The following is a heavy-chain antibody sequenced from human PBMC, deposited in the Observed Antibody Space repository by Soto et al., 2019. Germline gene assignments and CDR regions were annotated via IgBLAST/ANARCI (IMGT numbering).Heavy chain of an antibody. J-gene: IGHJ6*02. CDR1: GYTFTSYG. CDR2: ISAYNGNT. V-gene: IGHV1-18*01. D-gene: IGHD4-17*01. CDR3: ARGRKTTVSPSYYYYYGMDV. Sequence: QVQLVQSGAEVKKPGASVKVSCKASGYTFTSYGISWVRQAPGQGLEWMGWISAYNGNTNYAQKLQGRVTMTTDTSTSTAYMELRSLRSDDTAVYYCARGRKTTVSPSYYYYYGMDVWGQGTTVTVSS.